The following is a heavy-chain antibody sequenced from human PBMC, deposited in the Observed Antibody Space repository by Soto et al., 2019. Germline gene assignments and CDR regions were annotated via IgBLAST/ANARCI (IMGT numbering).Heavy chain of an antibody. Sequence: SETLSLTCTVSGGSMTSSNWWNWVRQSPGKGLEWIGEAHHSGRTNYNPSLKSRVTISVDTSKNHFSLKLSSVTAADTAVYYCARRTNGYCSGGSCYWFDYWGQGTLVTVSS. J-gene: IGHJ4*02. CDR2: AHHSGRT. CDR1: GGSMTSSNW. V-gene: IGHV4-4*02. D-gene: IGHD2-15*01. CDR3: ARRTNGYCSGGSCYWFDY.